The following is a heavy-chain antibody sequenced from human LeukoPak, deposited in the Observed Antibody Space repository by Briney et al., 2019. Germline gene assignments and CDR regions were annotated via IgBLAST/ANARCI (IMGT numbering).Heavy chain of an antibody. D-gene: IGHD3-22*01. CDR1: GFTFSSYS. V-gene: IGHV3-21*01. Sequence: GGSLRLSCAASGFTFSSYSMNWVRQAPGKGLEWVSSISSSSSYIYYADSVKGRFTISRDNAKNSLYLQMNSLRAEDTAVYYCARDYLDYDSSGYLLDYWGQGTLVTVSS. CDR3: ARDYLDYDSSGYLLDY. CDR2: ISSSSSYI. J-gene: IGHJ4*02.